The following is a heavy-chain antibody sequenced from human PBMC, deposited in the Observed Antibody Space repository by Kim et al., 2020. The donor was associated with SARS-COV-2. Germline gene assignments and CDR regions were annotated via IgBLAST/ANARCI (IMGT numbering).Heavy chain of an antibody. D-gene: IGHD1-20*01. Sequence: GGSLRLSCAASGFTFSSYGMHWVRQAPGKGLEWVAVIWYDGSNKYYADSVKGRFTISRDNSKNTLYLQMNSLRAEDTAVYYCARDITADNWNDGPVGYWGQGTLVTVSS. V-gene: IGHV3-33*01. J-gene: IGHJ4*02. CDR1: GFTFSSYG. CDR3: ARDITADNWNDGPVGY. CDR2: IWYDGSNK.